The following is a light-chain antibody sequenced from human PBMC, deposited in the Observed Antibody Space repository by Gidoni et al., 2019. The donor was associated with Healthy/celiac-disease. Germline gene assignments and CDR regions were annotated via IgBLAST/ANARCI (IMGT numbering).Light chain of an antibody. J-gene: IGLJ2*01. Sequence: QSVLPQPPSVPGAPGQRVTISCTGSSSNIGAGYDVHWYQQLPGTAPKPLIYGNSNRPSGVPDRFSGSKSGTSASLAITGLQAEDEADYYCQSYDSSLSVYVVFGGGTKLTVL. CDR2: GNS. V-gene: IGLV1-40*01. CDR1: SSNIGAGYD. CDR3: QSYDSSLSVYVV.